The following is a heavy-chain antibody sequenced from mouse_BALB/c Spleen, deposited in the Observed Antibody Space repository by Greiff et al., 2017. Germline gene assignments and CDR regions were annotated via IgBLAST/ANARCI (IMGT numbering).Heavy chain of an antibody. CDR1: GYTFTSYW. V-gene: IGHV1S81*02. J-gene: IGHJ1*01. D-gene: IGHD2-12*01. CDR2: INPSNGRT. Sequence: VQLQQPGAELVKPGASVKLSCTASGYTFTSYWMHWVKQRPGQGLEWIGEINPSNGRTNYNEKFKSKATLTVDKSSTTAYLQLSSLTSEDSAVYYCAREYYRSFDDWGAGTTLTVSS. CDR3: AREYYRSFDD.